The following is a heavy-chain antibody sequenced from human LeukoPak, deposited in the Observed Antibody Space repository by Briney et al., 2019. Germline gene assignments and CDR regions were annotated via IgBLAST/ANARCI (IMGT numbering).Heavy chain of an antibody. CDR3: ASTWLDAFDI. J-gene: IGHJ3*02. D-gene: IGHD5-12*01. CDR1: GFTVSSNY. CDR2: IYSGGST. Sequence: PGGSLRLSCAASGFTVSSNYMSWVRQAPGKGLEWVSVIYSGGSTYYADSVKGRFTISRDNSKNTLYPQMNSLRAEDTAVYYCASTWLDAFDIWGQGTMVTVSS. V-gene: IGHV3-53*01.